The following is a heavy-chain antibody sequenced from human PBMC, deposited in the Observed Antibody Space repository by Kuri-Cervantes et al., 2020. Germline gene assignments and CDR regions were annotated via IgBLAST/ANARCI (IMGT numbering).Heavy chain of an antibody. D-gene: IGHD6-19*01. Sequence: GESLKISCAASGFTVSSNYMSWVRQAPGKGLEWVSVIYSGGSTYYADSVKGRFTISRDNSKNTLYLQMNSLRAEDTAVYYCAREGYSSGWDFYYYGMDVWGQGTTVTVSS. CDR3: AREGYSSGWDFYYYGMDV. V-gene: IGHV3-66*01. CDR1: GFTVSSNY. CDR2: IYSGGST. J-gene: IGHJ6*02.